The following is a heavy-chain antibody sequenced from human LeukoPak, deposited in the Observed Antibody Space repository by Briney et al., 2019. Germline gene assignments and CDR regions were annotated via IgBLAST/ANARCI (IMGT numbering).Heavy chain of an antibody. CDR2: ISSTSSTI. J-gene: IGHJ4*02. V-gene: IGHV3-48*01. CDR1: GFTLSTYS. Sequence: GGSLRLSCAASGFTLSTYSMNWVRQVPGKGLEWVSYISSTSSTIYYADSVKGRFTISRDNAKNSLYLQMNSLRAEDTAVYYCARRLDYWGQGTLVTISS. CDR3: ARRLDY.